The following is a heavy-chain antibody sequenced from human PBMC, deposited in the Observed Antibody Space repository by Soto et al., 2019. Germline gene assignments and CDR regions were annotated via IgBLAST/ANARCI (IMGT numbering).Heavy chain of an antibody. V-gene: IGHV4-59*01. Sequence: PSETLSLTCTVSGGSISSYYWNWIRQPPGKGLEWIGNIYYSGRTSYDPSLTSRITISVDTSKSQFSLKLSSVTAADTAVYYCARRSSLSGSFGYWGQGTPVTVSS. D-gene: IGHD2-15*01. CDR2: IYYSGRT. CDR1: GGSISSYY. CDR3: ARRSSLSGSFGY. J-gene: IGHJ4*02.